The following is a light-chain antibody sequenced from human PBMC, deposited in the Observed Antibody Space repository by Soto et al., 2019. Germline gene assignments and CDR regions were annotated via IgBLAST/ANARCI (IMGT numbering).Light chain of an antibody. CDR3: QQYTDLET. CDR2: GAF. V-gene: IGKV3-15*01. Sequence: EIVLTQSPATLSVSPGGSATLSCRASQSVTLDLAWYQQRPGQAPRLLIYGAFKRATGVPARFSGSGSGTEFTLTISGLESEDFAVYYCQQYTDLETFGGGTRVEIK. CDR1: QSVTLD. J-gene: IGKJ4*02.